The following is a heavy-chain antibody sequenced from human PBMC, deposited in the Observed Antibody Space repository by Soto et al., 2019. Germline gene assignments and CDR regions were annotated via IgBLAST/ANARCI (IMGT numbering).Heavy chain of an antibody. V-gene: IGHV4-30-2*01. CDR1: GASITFGGYS. CDR3: ARGGGSDSFDY. J-gene: IGHJ4*02. Sequence: SETLSLTCTVSGASITFGGYSWSWIRQTPGKGLEWIGYINHLETTFYNPSFESRLTLSIDRAKNQFSRKLHSMSAADRAVYFCARGGGSDSFDYWGQGILVTVSS. CDR2: INHLETT. D-gene: IGHD1-26*01.